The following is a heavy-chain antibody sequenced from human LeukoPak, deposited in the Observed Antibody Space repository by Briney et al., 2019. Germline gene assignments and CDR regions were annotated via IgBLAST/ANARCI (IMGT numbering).Heavy chain of an antibody. CDR2: VYISGST. CDR3: ARAFYPGYYSYMAV. J-gene: IGHJ6*03. CDR1: GGSNSSYS. V-gene: IGHV4-4*07. D-gene: IGHD3-3*02. Sequence: TSQTLSLTCTVSGGSNSSYSWSWIRQPAGKGLEWIGRVYISGSTNYNPSLKSRVTISVDTSKNQCSLKLSSVTAADTAVYYCARAFYPGYYSYMAVWGKGTTVTVSS.